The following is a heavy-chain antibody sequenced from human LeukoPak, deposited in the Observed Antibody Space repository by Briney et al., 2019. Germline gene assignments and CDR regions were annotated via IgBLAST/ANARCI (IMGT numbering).Heavy chain of an antibody. CDR2: INSDGSST. CDR3: ARVGAVAGTIDY. D-gene: IGHD6-19*01. J-gene: IGHJ4*02. V-gene: IGHV3-74*01. CDR1: EFTFSNYW. Sequence: SGGSLRLSCSASEFTFSNYWMHWVRQAPGKGLVWVSRINSDGSSTNYADSVKGRFTISRDNAKNTMYLQMNSLRAEDTAVYYCARVGAVAGTIDYWGQGTLVTVSS.